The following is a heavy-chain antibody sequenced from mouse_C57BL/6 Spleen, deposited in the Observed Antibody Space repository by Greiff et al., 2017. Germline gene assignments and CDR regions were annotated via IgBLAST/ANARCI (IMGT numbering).Heavy chain of an antibody. CDR3: TRPYYYGSREGYYFDY. CDR2: IDPETGGT. V-gene: IGHV1-15*01. J-gene: IGHJ2*01. CDR1: GYTFTDYE. Sequence: LVESGAELVRPGASVTLSCKASGYTFTDYEMHWVKQTPVHGLEWIGAIDPETGGTAYNQKFKGKAILTADKSSSTAYMELRSLTSEDSAVYYCTRPYYYGSREGYYFDYWGQGTTLTVSS. D-gene: IGHD1-1*01.